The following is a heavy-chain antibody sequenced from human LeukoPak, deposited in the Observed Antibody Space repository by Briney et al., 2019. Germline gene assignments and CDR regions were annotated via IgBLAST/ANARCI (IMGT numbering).Heavy chain of an antibody. V-gene: IGHV3-20*04. CDR1: GFTFDDYG. J-gene: IGHJ3*02. Sequence: GGSLRLSCAASGFTFDDYGMSWVRQAPGKGLEWVSGINWNGGSTGYADSVKGRFTISRDNAKNSLYLQMNSLRAEDTALYYCARGHSTMIVVVIAFDIWGQGTMVTVSS. CDR3: ARGHSTMIVVVIAFDI. CDR2: INWNGGST. D-gene: IGHD3-22*01.